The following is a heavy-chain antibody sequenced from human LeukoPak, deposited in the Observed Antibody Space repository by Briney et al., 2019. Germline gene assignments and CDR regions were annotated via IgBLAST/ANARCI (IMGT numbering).Heavy chain of an antibody. D-gene: IGHD5-18*01. CDR2: IYSSGTT. Sequence: SETLSLTCPVSGGSISSYYWTWIRQSPAKGLEWIAYIYSSGTTNYNPSLKSRVTISVDTSKNQFSLKLTSVTAADTAVYYCARGGDTAMVTDFGYWGQGTLVTVSS. CDR1: GGSISSYY. J-gene: IGHJ4*02. CDR3: ARGGDTAMVTDFGY. V-gene: IGHV4-59*12.